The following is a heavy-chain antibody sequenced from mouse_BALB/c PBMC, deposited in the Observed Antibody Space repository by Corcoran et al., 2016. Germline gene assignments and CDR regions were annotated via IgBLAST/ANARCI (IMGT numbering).Heavy chain of an antibody. CDR1: GYTFTNYG. Sequence: QIQLVQSGPELKKPGETVKISCKASGYTFTNYGMNWVKQAPGKGLKWMGWINTYTGEPTYADDFKGRFAFSLETSASTAYLQINNLKNEDMATYFCARGGITTLRREGVGAMDYWGQGTSVTVSS. V-gene: IGHV9-1*02. CDR3: ARGGITTLRREGVGAMDY. CDR2: INTYTGEP. J-gene: IGHJ4*01. D-gene: IGHD2-4*01.